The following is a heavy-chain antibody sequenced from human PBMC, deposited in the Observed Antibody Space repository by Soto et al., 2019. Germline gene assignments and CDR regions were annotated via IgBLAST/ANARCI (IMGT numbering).Heavy chain of an antibody. CDR2: IFYSGDT. CDR1: GGSINNYH. V-gene: IGHV4-59*01. D-gene: IGHD6-19*01. J-gene: IGHJ4*02. CDR3: ARLSNYGNGWSTFDY. Sequence: SETLSLTCTASGGSINNYHWIWIRQPPGKGLEWIGYIFYSGDTNSSPSLKSRVTISVDTSKNQFSLKLSSVTTADTAVYYCARLSNYGNGWSTFDYWGRGTLVTVSS.